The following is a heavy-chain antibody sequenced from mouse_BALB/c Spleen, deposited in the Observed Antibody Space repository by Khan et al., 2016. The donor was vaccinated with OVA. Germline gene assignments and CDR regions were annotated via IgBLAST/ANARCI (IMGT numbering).Heavy chain of an antibody. V-gene: IGHV4-1*02. CDR2: INPDSSTI. CDR1: GFSFSSYW. CDR3: ARCGYNGLVVY. Sequence: EVKLLESGGGLVQPGGSLKLSCAASGFSFSSYWMTWVRQAPGKGLEWIGEINPDSSTINYTPYLKDQFIISRDNAKNTLYLQMSKVRAEDTALYYCARCGYNGLVVYWVQGTVVTVSA. J-gene: IGHJ3*01. D-gene: IGHD2-14*01.